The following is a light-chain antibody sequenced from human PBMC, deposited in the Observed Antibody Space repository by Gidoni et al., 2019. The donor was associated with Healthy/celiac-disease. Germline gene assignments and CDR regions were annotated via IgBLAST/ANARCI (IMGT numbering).Light chain of an antibody. V-gene: IGKV3-15*01. Sequence: EIVMTPSPATLSVSPGGSATLSCRPSQSVSSNLSWYQQKPGQAPRLLIYGASTRATGIPARFSGSGSGTEFTLTISSLQSEDFAVYYCQQYNNWPWTFXXXTKVEIK. CDR1: QSVSSN. CDR2: GAS. J-gene: IGKJ1*01. CDR3: QQYNNWPWT.